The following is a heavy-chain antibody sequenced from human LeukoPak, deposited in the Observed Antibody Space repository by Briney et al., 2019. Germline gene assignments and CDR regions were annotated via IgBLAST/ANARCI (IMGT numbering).Heavy chain of an antibody. CDR3: AISAEPGAFDI. V-gene: IGHV3-48*01. CDR1: GFTFSSYS. J-gene: IGHJ3*02. Sequence: GGSLRLSCAASGFTFSSYSMNWVRQAPGKGLEWVSYISSSSSTIYYADPVKGRFTISRDNAKNSLYLQMNSLRAEDTAVYYCAISAEPGAFDIWGQGTMVTVSS. D-gene: IGHD1-26*01. CDR2: ISSSSSTI.